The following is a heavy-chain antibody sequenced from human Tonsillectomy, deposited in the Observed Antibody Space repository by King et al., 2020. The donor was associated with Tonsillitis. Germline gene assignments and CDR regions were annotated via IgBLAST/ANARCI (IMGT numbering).Heavy chain of an antibody. CDR1: GYTFTGYY. D-gene: IGHD3-10*01. CDR3: ARSSGMWSSYLLVSYGMDV. Sequence: VQLVESGAEVKKPGASVKVSCKASGYTFTGYYMHWVRQAPGQGLEWMGWINPNSGGTNYAQKFQGRVTMTRDTSISTAYMELSRLRSDDTAVYYCARSSGMWSSYLLVSYGMDVWGQGTTVTVSS. CDR2: INPNSGGT. V-gene: IGHV1-2*02. J-gene: IGHJ6*02.